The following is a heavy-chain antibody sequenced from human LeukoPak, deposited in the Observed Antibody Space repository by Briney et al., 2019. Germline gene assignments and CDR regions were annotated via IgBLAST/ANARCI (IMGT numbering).Heavy chain of an antibody. D-gene: IGHD3-16*01. V-gene: IGHV1-69*04. CDR2: IIPILGIA. CDR3: ARDPTGLIYDYVWGSGFDY. J-gene: IGHJ4*02. CDR1: GGTFSSYT. Sequence: SVKVSRKASGGTFSSYTISWVRQAPGQGLEWMGRIIPILGIANYAQKFQGRVTITADKSTSTAYMELSSLRSEDTAVYYCARDPTGLIYDYVWGSGFDYWGQGTLVTVSS.